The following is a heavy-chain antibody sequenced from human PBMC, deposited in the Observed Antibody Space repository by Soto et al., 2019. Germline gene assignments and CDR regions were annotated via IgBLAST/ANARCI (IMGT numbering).Heavy chain of an antibody. CDR2: IYYSGST. Sequence: PSEILSLTCTVSGGSISSSSYYRGWIRQPPGKGLEWIGSIYYSGSTYYNPSLKSRVTISVDTSKNQFSLKLSSVTAADTAVYYCARGVKRYSYGWAGYYYGMDVWGQGTTVTSP. J-gene: IGHJ6*02. CDR3: ARGVKRYSYGWAGYYYGMDV. V-gene: IGHV4-39*01. CDR1: GGSISSSSYY. D-gene: IGHD5-18*01.